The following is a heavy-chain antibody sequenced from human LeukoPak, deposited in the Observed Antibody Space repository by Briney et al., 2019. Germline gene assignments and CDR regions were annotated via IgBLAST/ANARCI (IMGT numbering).Heavy chain of an antibody. CDR3: ARDWKADSSAWYAWGY. V-gene: IGHV3-53*01. J-gene: IGHJ4*02. CDR1: GFTVSSNY. D-gene: IGHD6-19*01. CDR2: IYSATTT. Sequence: WGTLRLSCTASGFTVSSNYMKWVRQAPGKGLVWGSVIYSATTTYYADSVKGRFIVSRDNSKNTLYLQMNSLRAEDTAVYYCARDWKADSSAWYAWGYWGQGTLVTVSS.